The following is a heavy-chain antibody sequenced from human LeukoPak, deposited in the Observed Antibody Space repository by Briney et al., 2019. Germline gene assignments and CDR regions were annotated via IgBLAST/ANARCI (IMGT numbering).Heavy chain of an antibody. D-gene: IGHD2-8*01. CDR2: IYYSGST. CDR1: GGSFSGYY. J-gene: IGHJ6*03. CDR3: ARGPGVRAYYYYYMDV. Sequence: PSETLSLTCAVYGGSFSGYYWSWIRQPPGKGLEWIGSIYYSGSTYYNPSLKSRVTISVDTSKNQFSLKLSSVTAADTAVYYCARGPGVRAYYYYYMDVWGKGTTVTVSS. V-gene: IGHV4-34*01.